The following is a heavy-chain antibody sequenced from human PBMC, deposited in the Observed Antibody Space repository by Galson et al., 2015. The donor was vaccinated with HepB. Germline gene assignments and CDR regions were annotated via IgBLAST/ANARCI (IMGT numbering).Heavy chain of an antibody. CDR1: GGSISSSSYY. D-gene: IGHD3-9*01. CDR3: ARELRYFDWLLYRATTDHGYHWFDP. J-gene: IGHJ5*02. V-gene: IGHV4-39*07. CDR2: IYYSGST. Sequence: TLSLTCTVSGGSISSSSYYWGWIRQPPGKGLEWIGSIYYSGSTYYNPSLKSRVTISVDTSKNQFSLKLSSVTAADTAVYYCARELRYFDWLLYRATTDHGYHWFDPWGQGTLVTVSS.